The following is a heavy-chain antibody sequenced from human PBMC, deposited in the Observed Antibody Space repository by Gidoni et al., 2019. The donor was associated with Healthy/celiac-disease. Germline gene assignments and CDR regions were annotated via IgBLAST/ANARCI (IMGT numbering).Heavy chain of an antibody. D-gene: IGHD3-22*01. J-gene: IGHJ4*02. CDR1: GFTFISYS. V-gene: IGHV3-21*01. Sequence: EVQLVESGGGLVKPGGSLRLSFAASGFTFISYSMTWVRQAPGKGLEWVSSISSSSSYIYYADSVKGRFTISRDNAKNSLYLQMNSLRAEDTAVYYCARDGHHYYDSSGYYPIWGQGTLVTVSS. CDR2: ISSSSSYI. CDR3: ARDGHHYYDSSGYYPI.